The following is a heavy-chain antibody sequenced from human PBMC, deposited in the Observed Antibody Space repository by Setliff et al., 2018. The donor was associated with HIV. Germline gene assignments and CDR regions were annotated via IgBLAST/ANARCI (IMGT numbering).Heavy chain of an antibody. CDR2: INPSGGLT. CDR3: ARGKGVGGVIITGGLDV. Sequence: ASVKVSCKPSAHPRYYYMHWVRQVPGIGLQWMGVINPSGGLTDYPQKFQGRVTMTTDTSTNTIYMQLSSLTSEDTAVYYCARGKGVGGVIITGGLDVWGQGTTVTVSS. D-gene: IGHD3-10*01. V-gene: IGHV1-46*01. CDR1: AHPRYYY. J-gene: IGHJ6*02.